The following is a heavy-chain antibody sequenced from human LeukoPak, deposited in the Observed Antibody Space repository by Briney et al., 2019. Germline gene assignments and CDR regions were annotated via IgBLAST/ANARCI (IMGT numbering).Heavy chain of an antibody. Sequence: GASVKVSCKASGYTFTSYSIHWVRQAPGQGLEWMGIINPSGGSTSYAQKFQGRVTVTRDTSTSTVYMELSSLRSEDTAVYYCARGLIDYYFAMDVWGQGTTVTVSS. CDR2: INPSGGST. V-gene: IGHV1-46*01. J-gene: IGHJ6*02. CDR1: GYTFTSYS. CDR3: ARGLIDYYFAMDV. D-gene: IGHD3-16*01.